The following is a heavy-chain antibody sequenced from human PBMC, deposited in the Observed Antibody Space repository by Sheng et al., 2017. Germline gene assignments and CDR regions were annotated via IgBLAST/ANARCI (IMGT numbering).Heavy chain of an antibody. J-gene: IGHJ6*03. D-gene: IGHD6-6*01. Sequence: QVQLVQSGAEVKKPGSSVKVSCKASGGTFSSYAISWVRQAPGQGLEWMGGIIPIFGTANYAQKFQGRVTITTDESTSTAYMELSSLRSEDTAVYYCARAISEYSSSSANYYYYYMDVWGKGTTVTVSS. CDR3: ARAISEYSSSSANYYYYYMDV. CDR2: IIPIFGTA. CDR1: GGTFSSYA. V-gene: IGHV1-69*05.